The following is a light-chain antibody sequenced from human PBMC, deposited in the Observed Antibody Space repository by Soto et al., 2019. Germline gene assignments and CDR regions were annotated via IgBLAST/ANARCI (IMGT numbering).Light chain of an antibody. CDR1: QGISNF. V-gene: IGKV1-16*02. J-gene: IGKJ5*01. Sequence: DIQMTQSPSSLSASAGDRVTITCRASQGISNFLAWFQQKPGKAPKSLIHEASTLQSGVPSKISGSGWGTDFTLTINNLQPEDSGTYYCQQYDSYPVTCGQGTRLEI. CDR3: QQYDSYPVT. CDR2: EAS.